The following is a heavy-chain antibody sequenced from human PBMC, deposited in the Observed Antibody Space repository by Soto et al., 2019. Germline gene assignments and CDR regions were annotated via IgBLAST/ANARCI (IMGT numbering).Heavy chain of an antibody. CDR3: ARDVDSGYESPNYYYYGMAV. CDR2: IIPIFGVP. J-gene: IGHJ6*02. Sequence: SVQVSCKASGGPFRHYAISWVRRAPGQGLEWMGAIIPIFGVPNYAQNFRGRITITADDSTSTAYMELSSLTSEDAAIYFCARDVDSGYESPNYYYYGMAVWGQGTTVTVSS. V-gene: IGHV1-69*13. D-gene: IGHD5-12*01. CDR1: GGPFRHYA.